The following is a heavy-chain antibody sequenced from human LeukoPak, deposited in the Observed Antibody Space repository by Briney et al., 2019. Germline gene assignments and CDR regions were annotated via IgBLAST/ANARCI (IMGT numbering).Heavy chain of an antibody. V-gene: IGHV3-66*04. D-gene: IGHD5-24*01. CDR1: GFTVSSNY. CDR3: ARHISDGYTKGMNYFDY. J-gene: IGHJ4*02. CDR2: IYSGGST. Sequence: GGSLRLSCAASGFTVSSNYMSWVRQAPGKGLEWVSVIYSGGSTYYADSVKGRFTISRDNSKYTPYLQMSSLRAEDTAVYYCARHISDGYTKGMNYFDYWGQGTLVTVSS.